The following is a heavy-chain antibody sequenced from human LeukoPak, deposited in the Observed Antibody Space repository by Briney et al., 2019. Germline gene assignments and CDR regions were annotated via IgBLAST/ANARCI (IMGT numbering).Heavy chain of an antibody. J-gene: IGHJ4*02. V-gene: IGHV4-4*09. D-gene: IGHD4-17*01. CDR1: GGSISSYY. CDR3: ARVRTGTTVTFPYYFDY. CDR2: IYTSGST. Sequence: PSETLSLTCTVSGGSISSYYWSWIRQPPGKGLEWIGYIYTSGSTNYNPSLKSRVTIPVDTSKNQFSLKLSSVTAADTAVYYCARVRTGTTVTFPYYFDYWGQGTLVTVSS.